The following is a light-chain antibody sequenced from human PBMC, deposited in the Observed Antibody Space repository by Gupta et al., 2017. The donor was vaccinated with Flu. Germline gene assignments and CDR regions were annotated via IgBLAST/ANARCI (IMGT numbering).Light chain of an antibody. V-gene: IGLV2-14*01. CDR3: SSYTSSSTFYV. CDR1: SSDVGRSAY. CDR2: DVS. J-gene: IGLJ1*01. Sequence: QSALTQPPSVSVSPGQSITLSCTVTSSDVGRSAYVSWYRQDPGKAPKLVIYDVSNRPSGVSRRFSGSKSGNTASLTISGLQAEDETDYYCSSYTSSSTFYVFGSGTKLTVL.